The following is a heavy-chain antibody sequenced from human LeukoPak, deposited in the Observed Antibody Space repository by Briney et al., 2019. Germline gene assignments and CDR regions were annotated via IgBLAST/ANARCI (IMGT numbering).Heavy chain of an antibody. CDR3: AREIYCSASSCTGGVFDI. CDR1: GFTVSSSY. D-gene: IGHD2-15*01. J-gene: IGHJ3*02. CDR2: IYSGGST. V-gene: IGHV3-53*01. Sequence: GGSLRLSCAASGFTVSSSYMSWVRQAPGKGLEWVSVIYSGGSTYYADSVKGRFTISRDNSKNTLYLQMNSLRVEDTAVYYCAREIYCSASSCTGGVFDIWGQGTMVTVSS.